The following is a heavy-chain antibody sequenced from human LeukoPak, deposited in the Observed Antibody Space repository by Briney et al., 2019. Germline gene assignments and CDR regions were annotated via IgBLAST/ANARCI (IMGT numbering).Heavy chain of an antibody. V-gene: IGHV4-30-2*01. CDR2: IYHSGST. CDR3: ATPGTLDHAFDI. D-gene: IGHD1-1*01. J-gene: IGHJ3*02. Sequence: PSQTLSLTCTVSGGSISSGGYYWSWIRQPPGKGLEWIGYIYHSGSTYYNPSLKSRVTISVDRPKNQFSLKLSSVTAADTAVYYCATPGTLDHAFDIWGQGTMVTVSS. CDR1: GGSISSGGYY.